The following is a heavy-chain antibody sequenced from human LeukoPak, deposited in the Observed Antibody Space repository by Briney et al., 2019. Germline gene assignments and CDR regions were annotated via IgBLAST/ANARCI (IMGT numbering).Heavy chain of an antibody. CDR1: GGSISSYY. Sequence: SETLSLTCTVSGGSISSYYWSWIRQPPGKGLEWIGYIYYSGSTNYNPSLKSRVTISVDTSKNQFSLKLSSVTAADTAVYYCARRSTAMDKSLLFDYWGQGTLVTVSS. CDR3: ARRSTAMDKSLLFDY. J-gene: IGHJ4*02. CDR2: IYYSGST. D-gene: IGHD5-18*01. V-gene: IGHV4-59*08.